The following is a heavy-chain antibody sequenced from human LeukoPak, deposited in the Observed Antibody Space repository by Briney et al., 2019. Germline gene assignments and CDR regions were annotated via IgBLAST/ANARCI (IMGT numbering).Heavy chain of an antibody. CDR3: AKDLGASSSWFVFDY. V-gene: IGHV3-7*05. D-gene: IGHD6-13*01. J-gene: IGHJ4*02. CDR1: GFTFSSYW. CDR2: IKQDGSEK. Sequence: GGSLRLSCAASGFTFSSYWMSWVRQAPGKGLEWVANIKQDGSEKYYVDSVKGRFTISRDNAKNSLYLQMNSLRAEDTAVYYCAKDLGASSSWFVFDYWGQGTLVTVSS.